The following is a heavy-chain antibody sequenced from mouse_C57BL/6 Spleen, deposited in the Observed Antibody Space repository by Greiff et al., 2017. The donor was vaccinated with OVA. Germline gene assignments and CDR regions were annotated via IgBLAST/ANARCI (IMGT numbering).Heavy chain of an antibody. D-gene: IGHD2-3*01. CDR3: ARSGDGYYHYFDY. J-gene: IGHJ2*01. Sequence: VKLMESGAELVKPGASVKISCKASGYAFSSYWMNWVKQRPGKGLEWIGQIYPGDGDTNYNGKFKGKATLTADKSSSTAYMQLSSLTSEDSAVYFCARSGDGYYHYFDYWGQGTTLTVSS. CDR1: GYAFSSYW. CDR2: IYPGDGDT. V-gene: IGHV1-80*01.